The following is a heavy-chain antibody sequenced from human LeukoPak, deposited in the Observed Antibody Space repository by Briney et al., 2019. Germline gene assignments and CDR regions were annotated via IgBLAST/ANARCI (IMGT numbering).Heavy chain of an antibody. CDR1: GFTVSSNY. Sequence: PGGSLRLSCAASGFTVSSNYMSWVRQAPGKGLEWVSVIYSGGSTYYADSVKGRFTISRDNSKNTLYLQMNSLGAEDTAVYYCARWQQQLSYFQHWGQGTLVTVSS. D-gene: IGHD6-13*01. J-gene: IGHJ1*01. V-gene: IGHV3-66*01. CDR2: IYSGGST. CDR3: ARWQQQLSYFQH.